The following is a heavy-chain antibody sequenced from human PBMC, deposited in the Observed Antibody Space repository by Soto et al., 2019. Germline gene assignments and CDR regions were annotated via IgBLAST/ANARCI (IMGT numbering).Heavy chain of an antibody. J-gene: IGHJ5*02. CDR2: IHYRGNT. CDR3: ARARVRRTNWFDP. CDR1: GVSITSGDYY. D-gene: IGHD3-10*01. Sequence: QVQLQESGPGLVKPSQTLSLTCTVSGVSITSGDYYWSWIRQPPGKGLECIGYIHYRGNTYYNPSLESRAAISVDTSKNQFSLNLTSVTAADTAVYYCARARVRRTNWFDPWGQGTLVTVSS. V-gene: IGHV4-30-4*01.